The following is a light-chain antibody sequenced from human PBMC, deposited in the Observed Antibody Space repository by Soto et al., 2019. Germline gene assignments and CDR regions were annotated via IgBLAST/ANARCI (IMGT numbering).Light chain of an antibody. J-gene: IGLJ2*01. V-gene: IGLV2-11*01. CDR1: SNDVGGYQY. CDR2: DVH. CDR3: CSYAGISTFVV. Sequence: QSVLTQPRSVSGSPGQSVTISCTGSSNDVGGYQYVSWYQVHPGKAPKLMIYDVHKRPSGVPDRFSGSNSVYTASLTISGVQPEDEADYYCCSYAGISTFVVFGGGTKLTVL.